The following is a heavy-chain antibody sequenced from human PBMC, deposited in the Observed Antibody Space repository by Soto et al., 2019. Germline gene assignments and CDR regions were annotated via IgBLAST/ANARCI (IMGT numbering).Heavy chain of an antibody. CDR3: AREDYPKDVNDYYYYGMDV. CDR1: GGSISSGDYY. Sequence: PSETLSLTCTVSGGSISSGDYYWSWIRQPPGKGLEWIGYIYYSGSTYYNPSLKSRVTISVDTSKNQFSLKLSSVTAADTAVYYCAREDYPKDVNDYYYYGMDVWGQGTTITVSS. D-gene: IGHD4-17*01. CDR2: IYYSGST. J-gene: IGHJ6*02. V-gene: IGHV4-30-4*01.